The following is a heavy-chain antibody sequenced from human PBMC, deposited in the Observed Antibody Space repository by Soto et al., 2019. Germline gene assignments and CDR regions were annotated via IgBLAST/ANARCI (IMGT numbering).Heavy chain of an antibody. V-gene: IGHV3-23*01. CDR1: GFTFSNYA. CDR2: IIGSGGNT. CDR3: VKMGVFCATAPCYRFNY. D-gene: IGHD3-16*01. J-gene: IGHJ4*02. Sequence: EVQLLESGGGLVQPGGSLRLSCAASGFTFSNYAMTWVRQAPGKGLQWVSFIIGSGGNTWYADSVKGRFTISRDNTKNTLYLQMNSLRDEDTAVYYCVKMGVFCATAPCYRFNYWGQGTLVTVSS.